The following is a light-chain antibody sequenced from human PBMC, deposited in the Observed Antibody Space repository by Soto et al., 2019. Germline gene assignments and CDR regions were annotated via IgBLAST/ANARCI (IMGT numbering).Light chain of an antibody. CDR3: QQYDNLPVT. CDR2: GAS. V-gene: IGKV1-33*01. CDR1: QDISNY. Sequence: DIQMTQSPSSLSASVGDRVTITCQASQDISNYLNWYQQKPGQAPKLLIYGASNLETGVPSRFSGSGSGTDFTFTISSLQTEDIATYYCQQYDNLPVTFGPGTKVDIK. J-gene: IGKJ3*01.